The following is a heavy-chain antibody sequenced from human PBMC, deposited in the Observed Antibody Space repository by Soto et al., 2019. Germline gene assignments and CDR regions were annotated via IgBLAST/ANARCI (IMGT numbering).Heavy chain of an antibody. Sequence: PGASLKLSCRTSGYRFTSYWIAWVRQMPGKGLEWMGIIFPSDSDTRYSPSFQGQVTISADRSTSTVFLQWASLKASDTAVYFCARKDKSGYFNWFDPWGQGTLVTVSS. CDR1: GYRFTSYW. J-gene: IGHJ5*02. CDR2: IFPSDSDT. D-gene: IGHD3-22*01. V-gene: IGHV5-51*01. CDR3: ARKDKSGYFNWFDP.